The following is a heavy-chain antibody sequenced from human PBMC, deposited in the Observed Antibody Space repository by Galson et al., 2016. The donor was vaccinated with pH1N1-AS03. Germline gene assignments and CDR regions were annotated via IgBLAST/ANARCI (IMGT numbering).Heavy chain of an antibody. CDR3: ARSTHVNEGLDF. CDR2: IFWDGET. D-gene: IGHD2-8*01. V-gene: IGHV2-5*02. J-gene: IGHJ4*02. CDR1: GFSLSTGGVH. Sequence: PALVKPTQTLTLTCSFSGFSLSTGGVHVAWIRQPPGKALEWLALIFWDGETRYRPSLTSRLTITKDTSKNEVVLTMTNMDPVDTTRYYCARSTHVNEGLDFWRQGTLVTVSS.